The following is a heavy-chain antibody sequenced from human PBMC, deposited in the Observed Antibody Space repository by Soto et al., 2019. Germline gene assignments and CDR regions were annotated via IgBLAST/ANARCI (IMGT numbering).Heavy chain of an antibody. Sequence: PFETMHHTCAVSWYKSGGRFYWGCIQQPPGKGLEWIGTIYHNGRTYYNPSIKSRVTMSVDTSKNQFSLSLSSVTAADTAVHYCARVEGGSAGAGVVAYWGQGTLVTVSS. CDR1: WYKSGGRFY. D-gene: IGHD1-26*01. V-gene: IGHV4-38-2*01. CDR3: ARVEGGSAGAGVVAY. J-gene: IGHJ4*02. CDR2: IYHNGRT.